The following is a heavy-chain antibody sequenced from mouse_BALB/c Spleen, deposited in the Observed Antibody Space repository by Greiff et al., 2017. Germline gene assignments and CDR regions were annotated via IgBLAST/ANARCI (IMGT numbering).Heavy chain of an antibody. CDR1: GYTFTSYW. J-gene: IGHJ4*01. V-gene: IGHV1S132*01. D-gene: IGHD4-1*01. CDR2: IFPGTGTT. Sequence: VKLQESGAELVKPGASVKLSCKTSGYTFTSYWIQWVKQRPGQGLGWIGEIFPGTGTTYYNEKFKGKATLTIDTSSSTAYMQLSSLTSEDSAVYFCARRLGPFYAMDYWGQGTSVTVSS. CDR3: ARRLGPFYAMDY.